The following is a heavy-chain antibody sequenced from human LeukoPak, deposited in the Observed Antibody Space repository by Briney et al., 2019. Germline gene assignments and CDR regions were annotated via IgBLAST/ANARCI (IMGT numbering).Heavy chain of an antibody. CDR3: TTWDFWSGYYTGKYFQH. Sequence: AAGSLRLSCAASGFTFSNAWMSWVRQATGKGLEWVGRIKSKIDGGTTDYAAPVKGRFTISRNDSKNTLYLQMNSLKTEDTAVYYCTTWDFWSGYYTGKYFQHWGQGTLVTVSS. J-gene: IGHJ1*01. D-gene: IGHD3-3*01. CDR2: IKSKIDGGTT. V-gene: IGHV3-15*01. CDR1: GFTFSNAW.